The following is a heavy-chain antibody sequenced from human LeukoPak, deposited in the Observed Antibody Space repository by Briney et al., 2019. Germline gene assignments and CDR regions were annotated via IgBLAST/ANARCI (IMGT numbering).Heavy chain of an antibody. D-gene: IGHD5-24*01. J-gene: IGHJ4*02. CDR2: ISSSSSYI. CDR3: ARGRDGSQSPIDD. CDR1: GFTFSSYN. V-gene: IGHV3-21*01. Sequence: GGSLRLSCAASGFTFSSYNMNWVRQAPGKGLEWVSSISSSSSYIYYADSVKGRFTISRDNAKNSLYLQMNSLRAEDTAVYYCARGRDGSQSPIDDWGQGTLVTVSS.